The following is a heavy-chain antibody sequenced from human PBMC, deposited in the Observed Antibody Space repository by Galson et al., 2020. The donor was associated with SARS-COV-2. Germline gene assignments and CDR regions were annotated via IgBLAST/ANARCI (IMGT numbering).Heavy chain of an antibody. CDR1: GFTFSSYG. Sequence: GESLKISCAASGFTFSSYGMHWVRQAPGKGLEWVAVISYDGSNKYYADSVKGRFTISRDNSKNTLYLQMNSLRAEDTAVYYCAKESLDTESRYYYGMDVWGQGTTVTVSS. D-gene: IGHD5-18*01. V-gene: IGHV3-30*18. CDR2: ISYDGSNK. CDR3: AKESLDTESRYYYGMDV. J-gene: IGHJ6*02.